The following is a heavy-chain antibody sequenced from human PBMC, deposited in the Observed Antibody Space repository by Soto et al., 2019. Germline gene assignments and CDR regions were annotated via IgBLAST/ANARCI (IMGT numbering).Heavy chain of an antibody. V-gene: IGHV4-31*03. D-gene: IGHD2-2*01. J-gene: IGHJ4*02. CDR2: IYYTGST. Sequence: PSETLSLTCTVSGGSIYTGGFYWSWIRQLPGKGLEWLGYIYYTGSTQYTQSLKSRLTISTDTSDNQFSLRLTSVTAADTAVYYCAPPRLTSRNRVDYWGQGNLVTVSS. CDR1: GGSIYTGGFY. CDR3: APPRLTSRNRVDY.